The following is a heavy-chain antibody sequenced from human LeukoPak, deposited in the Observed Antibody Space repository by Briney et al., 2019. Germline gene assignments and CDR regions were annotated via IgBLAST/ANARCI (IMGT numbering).Heavy chain of an antibody. D-gene: IGHD1-26*01. Sequence: GGSLRLSCAASGFTFSSYGMHWVRQAPGKGLEWVAVISYDGSNKYYADSVKGRFTISRDNSKNTLYLQMNSLRAEDTAVYYCAKDISGSSWPFDYWGQGTLVTVSS. V-gene: IGHV3-30*18. CDR3: AKDISGSSWPFDY. CDR1: GFTFSSYG. CDR2: ISYDGSNK. J-gene: IGHJ4*02.